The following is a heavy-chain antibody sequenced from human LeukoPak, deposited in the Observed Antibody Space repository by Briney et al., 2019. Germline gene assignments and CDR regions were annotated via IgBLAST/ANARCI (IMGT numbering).Heavy chain of an antibody. J-gene: IGHJ4*02. Sequence: SETLSLTCTVSGGSISTYYWSWVRQPPGEGLEWIGYVYYSGSTEYNPALKSRVTISIDTSKIQFSLKLNSMTAADTAVYYCARGVYTAAALYGYWGQGTLVTVSS. CDR3: ARGVYTAAALYGY. D-gene: IGHD6-13*01. CDR2: VYYSGST. CDR1: GGSISTYY. V-gene: IGHV4-59*01.